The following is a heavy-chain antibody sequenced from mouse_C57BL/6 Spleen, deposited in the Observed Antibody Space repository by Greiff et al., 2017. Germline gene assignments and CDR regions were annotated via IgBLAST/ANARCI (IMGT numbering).Heavy chain of an antibody. CDR2: IHPNSGST. CDR3: AKREDGYTRPYGV. J-gene: IGHJ1*03. D-gene: IGHD2-3*01. Sequence: QVQLKQPGAELVKPGASVKLSCKASGYTFTSYWMHWVKQRPGQGLEWIGMIHPNSGSTNYNEKFKSKAPLTVDKSSSTAYMQLSSLTSEDSAVYYCAKREDGYTRPYGVWGTVATVSFAS. CDR1: GYTFTSYW. V-gene: IGHV1-64*01.